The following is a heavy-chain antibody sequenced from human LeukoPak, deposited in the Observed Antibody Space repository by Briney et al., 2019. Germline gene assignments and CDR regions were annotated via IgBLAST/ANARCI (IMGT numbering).Heavy chain of an antibody. CDR1: GESFSGYF. CDR2: INHSGSTS. D-gene: IGHD5-12*01. V-gene: IGHV4-34*01. CDR3: ARKSGYARDY. J-gene: IGHJ4*02. Sequence: SETLSLTCAVYGESFSGYFWNWIRQPPGKGLEWIGKINHSGSTSNHNPSLKSRVTMSVDTSKNQFSLKLSSVTAADTAVYYCARKSGYARDYWGQGNLVTVSS.